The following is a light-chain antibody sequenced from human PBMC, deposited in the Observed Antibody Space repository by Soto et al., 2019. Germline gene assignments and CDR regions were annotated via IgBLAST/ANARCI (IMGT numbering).Light chain of an antibody. CDR2: EVT. Sequence: QSALTQPASVSGSPGQSITISCTGSTSDVGAYNYVSWYQQYPGKAPKLIIYEVTKRPSGTSDRFSGSQSGNTASLAISGLQADDEADYDCRSYTRSSTVVFGGGTKLTVL. CDR1: TSDVGAYNY. CDR3: RSYTRSSTVV. V-gene: IGLV2-14*01. J-gene: IGLJ3*02.